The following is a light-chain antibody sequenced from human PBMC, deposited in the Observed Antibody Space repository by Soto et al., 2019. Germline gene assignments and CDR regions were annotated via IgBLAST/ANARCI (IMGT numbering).Light chain of an antibody. V-gene: IGKV3-11*01. CDR1: QSVSSY. CDR3: QQRGNWPAIT. CDR2: DAS. J-gene: IGKJ5*01. Sequence: EIVLTQSPATLSLSPGERATLSCRASQSVSSYLAWYQQKPGQAPRLLIYDASNRATGIPARFSGSGSGTDFTLTIISLEPEDFAVYYCQQRGNWPAITFGQGTRLEIK.